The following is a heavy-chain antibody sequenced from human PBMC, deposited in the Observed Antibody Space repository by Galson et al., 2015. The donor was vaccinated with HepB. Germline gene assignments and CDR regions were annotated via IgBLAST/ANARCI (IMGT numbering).Heavy chain of an antibody. CDR2: IWYDGSNK. J-gene: IGHJ6*02. CDR3: AREGPSIYYYGMDV. V-gene: IGHV3-33*01. Sequence: SLRLSCAASGFTFSSYGMHWVRQAPGKGLEWVAVIWYDGSNKYYADSVKGRFTISRDNSKNTLYLQMNSLRAEDTAVYYCAREGPSIYYYGMDVWGQGTTVTVSS. CDR1: GFTFSSYG. D-gene: IGHD2-2*01.